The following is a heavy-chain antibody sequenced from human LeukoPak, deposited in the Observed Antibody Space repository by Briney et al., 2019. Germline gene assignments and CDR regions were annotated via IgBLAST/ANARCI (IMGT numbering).Heavy chain of an antibody. D-gene: IGHD4-17*01. CDR1: GFSFSSYW. Sequence: GGSLRLSCAASGFSFSSYWMLWVRQAPGKGLLWVSRINTDGSSTYYADSVKGRFTISRDNSKNTLYLQMGSLRAEDMAVYYCASSDTVTNWGQGTMVTVSS. J-gene: IGHJ3*01. V-gene: IGHV3-74*01. CDR2: INTDGSST. CDR3: ASSDTVTN.